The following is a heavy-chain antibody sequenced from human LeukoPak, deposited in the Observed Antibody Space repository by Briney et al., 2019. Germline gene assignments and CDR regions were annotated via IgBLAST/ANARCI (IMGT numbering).Heavy chain of an antibody. Sequence: GGSLRLSCVTSGFFFNSYWMSWVRQAPGKGLEWVANENQDGSEIYYADSVKGRFIISRDNSKNTLYLQMNSLRAEDTAVYYCARDAGYSSGWYGTTEPGLDYWGQGTLVTVSS. D-gene: IGHD6-19*01. J-gene: IGHJ4*02. CDR1: GFFFNSYW. V-gene: IGHV3-7*01. CDR3: ARDAGYSSGWYGTTEPGLDY. CDR2: ENQDGSEI.